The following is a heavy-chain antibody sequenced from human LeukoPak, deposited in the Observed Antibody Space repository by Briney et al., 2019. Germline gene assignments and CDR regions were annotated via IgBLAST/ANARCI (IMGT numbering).Heavy chain of an antibody. V-gene: IGHV4-61*01. CDR3: ARGRRDGYNTAFDY. CDR2: IYYSGST. J-gene: IGHJ4*02. Sequence: SETLSLTCTVSGVSVSSGSYYWSWIRQPPGKGLEWIGYIYYSGSTNYNPSLKSRVTISVDTSKNQFSLKLSSVTAADTAVYYCARGRRDGYNTAFDYWGQGTLVTVSS. CDR1: GVSVSSGSYY. D-gene: IGHD5-24*01.